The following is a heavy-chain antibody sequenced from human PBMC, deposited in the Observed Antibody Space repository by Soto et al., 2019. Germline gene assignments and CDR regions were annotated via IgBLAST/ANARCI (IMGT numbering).Heavy chain of an antibody. J-gene: IGHJ6*02. CDR2: INHSGST. CDR3: ARVGPNTQFFYYYGMDV. Sequence: SATVSLTCALYRQSFLGYFSSWYLRPPGKGLEWIGEINHSGSTNYNPSLKSRVTISVDTSKNQFSLRLSSVTAADTAVYYCARVGPNTQFFYYYGMDVWGQGTTVS. V-gene: IGHV4-34*01. CDR1: RQSFLGYF. D-gene: IGHD1-26*01.